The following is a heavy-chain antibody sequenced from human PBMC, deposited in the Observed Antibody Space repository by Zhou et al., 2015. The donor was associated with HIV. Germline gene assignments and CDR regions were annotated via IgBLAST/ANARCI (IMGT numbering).Heavy chain of an antibody. D-gene: IGHD3-3*01. CDR3: ASFPLAIFGVVPDGFHI. J-gene: IGHJ3*02. CDR2: ISWNSGSI. Sequence: EVQLVESGGGLVQPGRSLRLSCAASGFTFDDYAMHWVRQAPGKGLEWVSGISWNSGSIGYVDSVKGRFTISRDNAKNSLSLQMNSPRAEDTAVYYCASFPLAIFGVVPDGFHIWGQGTMVTVSS. CDR1: GFTFDDYA. V-gene: IGHV3-9*01.